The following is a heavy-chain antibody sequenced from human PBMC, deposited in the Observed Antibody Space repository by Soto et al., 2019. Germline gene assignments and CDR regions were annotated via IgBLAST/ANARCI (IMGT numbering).Heavy chain of an antibody. J-gene: IGHJ6*02. Sequence: EVQLLESGGGLVQPGGSLRLSCAASGFTFSSYAMRWVRQAPGKGLEWVSAISGSDGSTYYADSVKGRFTISRDNSKNTLYLQMNSLRAEDTAVYYCAKVEQWLVRGYYYYGMDVWGQGTTVTVSS. CDR1: GFTFSSYA. CDR3: AKVEQWLVRGYYYYGMDV. D-gene: IGHD6-19*01. CDR2: ISGSDGST. V-gene: IGHV3-23*01.